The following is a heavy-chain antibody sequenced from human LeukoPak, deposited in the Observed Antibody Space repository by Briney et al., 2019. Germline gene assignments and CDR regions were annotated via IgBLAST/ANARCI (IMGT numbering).Heavy chain of an antibody. D-gene: IGHD6-19*01. CDR1: GGSISSGGYY. J-gene: IGHJ4*02. Sequence: NTSETLSLTCTVSGGSISSGGYYWSWIRQHPGKGLEWIGYIYYSGSTYYNPSLKSRVTISVDKSKNQFSLKLSSVTAADTAVYYCARDRGYSSGWYEHDYWGQGTLVTVSS. CDR2: IYYSGST. CDR3: ARDRGYSSGWYEHDY. V-gene: IGHV4-31*03.